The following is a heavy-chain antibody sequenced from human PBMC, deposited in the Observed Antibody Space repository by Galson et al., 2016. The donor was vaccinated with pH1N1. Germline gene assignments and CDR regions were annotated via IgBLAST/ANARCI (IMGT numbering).Heavy chain of an antibody. D-gene: IGHD1-26*01. Sequence: SVKVSCKASGGTFDKYAISWIRQAPGQGLEWMGGIIPIFRTTNYAQKFQGRVTITADEFTSTAYMELSSLRSEDTAVYYCARGDGSTPYKYYGMDVWGQGTTVTVSS. V-gene: IGHV1-69*13. J-gene: IGHJ6*02. CDR3: ARGDGSTPYKYYGMDV. CDR1: GGTFDKYA. CDR2: IIPIFRTT.